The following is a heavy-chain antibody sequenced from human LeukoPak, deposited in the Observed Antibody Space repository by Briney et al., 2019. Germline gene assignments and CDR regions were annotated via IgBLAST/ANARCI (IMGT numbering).Heavy chain of an antibody. J-gene: IGHJ4*02. Sequence: GGSLRLSCAASGFTFSRFSMNWVRQAPGKGLEWVSNISSSSSTIYYADSVKGRFTISRDKAKNSLYLQMNSLRAEDTAVYYCARDSYGDYYFDYWGQGTLVTISS. CDR3: ARDSYGDYYFDY. CDR1: GFTFSRFS. CDR2: ISSSSSTI. D-gene: IGHD4-17*01. V-gene: IGHV3-48*01.